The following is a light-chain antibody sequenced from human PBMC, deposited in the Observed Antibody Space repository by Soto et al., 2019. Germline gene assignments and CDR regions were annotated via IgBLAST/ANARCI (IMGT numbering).Light chain of an antibody. CDR2: GAS. CDR3: QHDDPSPPMCT. V-gene: IGKV3-20*01. Sequence: EIVLTQSPGTLSLSPGRRATLSCRASQSVNNYYLAWYQHQPGQAPRLLIFGASNRATGIPGRFSGSGSGTDFTLTINSVEPDDFAVYYCQHDDPSPPMCTFGQGTKLEI. CDR1: QSVNNYY. J-gene: IGKJ2*02.